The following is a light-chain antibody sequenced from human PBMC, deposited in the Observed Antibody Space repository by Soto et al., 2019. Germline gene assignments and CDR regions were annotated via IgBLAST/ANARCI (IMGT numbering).Light chain of an antibody. V-gene: IGKV1-33*01. Sequence: DIQMTQSPSSLSASVGDRVTITCQASQDISNYLNWYQQKPGKAPKLLIYDASNLQIGVPSRFSGSGSGTDFTFTISSLQPEDIATYYCQQYDNLPLTLGGGTKVEIK. CDR1: QDISNY. CDR2: DAS. J-gene: IGKJ4*01. CDR3: QQYDNLPLT.